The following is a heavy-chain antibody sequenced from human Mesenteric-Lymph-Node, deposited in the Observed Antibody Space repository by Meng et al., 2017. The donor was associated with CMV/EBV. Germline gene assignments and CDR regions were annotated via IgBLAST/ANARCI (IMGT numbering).Heavy chain of an antibody. Sequence: GESLKISCAASGFTFSNYAMSWVRQAPGKGLEWLSYISSSGVTIYYGDSVKGRFTISRDNAKNSLHLQMNSLRAEDTAVYYCARVGEGSGTSGGMDVWGQGTTVTVSS. V-gene: IGHV3-48*03. CDR1: GFTFSNYA. CDR3: ARVGEGSGTSGGMDV. D-gene: IGHD3-10*01. J-gene: IGHJ6*02. CDR2: ISSSGVTI.